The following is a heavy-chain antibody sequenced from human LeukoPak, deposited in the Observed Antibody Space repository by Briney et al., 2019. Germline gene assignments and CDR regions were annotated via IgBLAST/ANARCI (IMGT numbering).Heavy chain of an antibody. CDR2: ISGQSDII. Sequence: PGGSLRLSCAASRFTFHTYGMNWVRQAPGKGLEWISYISGQSDIIHYGDSVKGRFSISRDNGKSSLYLHLTGLRAEDTAIYYCARERRSCSGGSCYGSGDFDNWGQGTLVAVSS. CDR1: RFTFHTYG. J-gene: IGHJ4*02. V-gene: IGHV3-48*04. CDR3: ARERRSCSGGSCYGSGDFDN. D-gene: IGHD2-15*01.